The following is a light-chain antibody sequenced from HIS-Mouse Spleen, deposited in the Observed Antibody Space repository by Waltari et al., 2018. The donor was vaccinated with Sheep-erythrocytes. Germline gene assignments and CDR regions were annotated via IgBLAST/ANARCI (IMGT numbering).Light chain of an antibody. V-gene: IGLV3-1*01. CDR3: QAWDSSTGVV. Sequence: SYELTQPHSVSVSPGQRASITCSGDKSGDKYACWYQQKPGQSPVLVIYKDSKRPSGIPERFSGSNSGNTATLTISGTQAMDEADYYCQAWDSSTGVVFGGGTKLTVL. CDR1: KSGDKY. J-gene: IGLJ2*01. CDR2: KDS.